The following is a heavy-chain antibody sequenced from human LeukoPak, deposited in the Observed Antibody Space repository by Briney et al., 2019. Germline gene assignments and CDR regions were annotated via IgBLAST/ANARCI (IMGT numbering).Heavy chain of an antibody. CDR3: ARGYSSWNYYYYYYMDV. D-gene: IGHD6-13*01. V-gene: IGHV4-4*07. CDR1: GGSISSYY. CDR2: IYTSGST. Sequence: SETLSLTCTVSGGSISSYYWSWIRQPAGKGLEWIGRIYTSGSTNYNPSLKSRVTISVDTSKNQFSLKLSSVTAADTAVYYCARGYSSWNYYYYYYMDVWGKGTTVTVSS. J-gene: IGHJ6*03.